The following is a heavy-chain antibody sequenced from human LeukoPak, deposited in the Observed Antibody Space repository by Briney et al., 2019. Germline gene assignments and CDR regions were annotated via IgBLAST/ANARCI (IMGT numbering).Heavy chain of an antibody. CDR1: GGTFSSYA. V-gene: IGHV1-69*01. Sequence: ASVKVSCKASGGTFSSYAISWVRQAPGQGLEWMRGIIPIFGTANYAQKFQGRVTITADESTSTAYMELSSLRSEDTAVYYCARRRGLLAANRNWFDPWGQGTLVTVSS. J-gene: IGHJ5*02. CDR2: IIPIFGTA. D-gene: IGHD6-13*01. CDR3: ARRRGLLAANRNWFDP.